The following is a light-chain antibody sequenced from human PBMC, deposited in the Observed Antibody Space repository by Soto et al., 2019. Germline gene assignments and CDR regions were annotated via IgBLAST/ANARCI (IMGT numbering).Light chain of an antibody. J-gene: IGKJ1*01. V-gene: IGKV3-20*01. CDR1: QSVSNNY. Sequence: EIVLTQSPGTLSLSPGERATLSCRASQSVSNNYLAWYQQKPGQAPRLLIYGASNRATGIPDRFSGSGSGTDFTLTISRLEPEDFAVYSCQQYGSSQTFGQGTKVDIK. CDR2: GAS. CDR3: QQYGSSQT.